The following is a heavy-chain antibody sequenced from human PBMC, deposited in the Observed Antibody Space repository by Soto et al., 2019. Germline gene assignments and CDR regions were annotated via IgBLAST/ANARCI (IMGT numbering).Heavy chain of an antibody. D-gene: IGHD6-19*01. J-gene: IGHJ4*02. Sequence: EVQLVESGGGLVKPGGSLRLSCAASGFTFNNSWMTWVRQAPGKGLEWVGRIKSKTGGGTTAYAVTVKDRFTISRDDYKNTLYLQMSSLKTEDTAVYFCTRCTRYSSAWSDYWGQGTLVTVSS. CDR1: GFTFNNSW. V-gene: IGHV3-15*01. CDR2: IKSKTGGGTT. CDR3: TRCTRYSSAWSDY.